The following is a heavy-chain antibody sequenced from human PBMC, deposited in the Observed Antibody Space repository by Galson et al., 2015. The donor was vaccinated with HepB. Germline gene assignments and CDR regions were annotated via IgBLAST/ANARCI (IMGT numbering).Heavy chain of an antibody. J-gene: IGHJ5*02. CDR1: GYTFTGYY. CDR2: INPNSGGT. V-gene: IGHV1-2*02. CDR3: ARGYCSGGSCYSSP. Sequence: SVKVSCKASGYTFTGYYMHWVRQAPGQGLEWMGWINPNSGGTNYAQKFQGRVTMTRDTSISTAYMELSRLRSDDTAVYYCARGYCSGGSCYSSPWGQGTLDTVSS. D-gene: IGHD2-15*01.